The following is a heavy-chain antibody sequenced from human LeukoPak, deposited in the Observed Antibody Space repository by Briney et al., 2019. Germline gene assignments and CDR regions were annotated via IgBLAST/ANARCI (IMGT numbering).Heavy chain of an antibody. CDR2: MNPNSGNT. V-gene: IGHV1-8*01. CDR1: GYTFTSYD. CDR3: ARGRRTPPHYYYGMDD. Sequence: ASVKVSCKASGYTFTSYDIDWVRQATGQGLEWMGWMNPNSGNTGYAQKFQGRVTMTRNTSISTAYMELSSLRSEDTAVYYCARGRRTPPHYYYGMDDWGQGTTVTVSS. J-gene: IGHJ6*02.